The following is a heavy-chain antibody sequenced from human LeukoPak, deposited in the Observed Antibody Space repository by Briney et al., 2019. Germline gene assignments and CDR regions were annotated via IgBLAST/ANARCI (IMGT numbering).Heavy chain of an antibody. D-gene: IGHD7-27*01. CDR3: ARNWGWLDY. Sequence: GGSLRLSCAASGFTFSRYWMNWVRQAPGKGLEWVATIKEDGREKYYVDTVKGRFTISRDNTKNSLYLLMNNLRAEDTAVYHCARNWGWLDYWGQGILVTVSS. CDR2: IKEDGREK. CDR1: GFTFSRYW. V-gene: IGHV3-7*01. J-gene: IGHJ4*02.